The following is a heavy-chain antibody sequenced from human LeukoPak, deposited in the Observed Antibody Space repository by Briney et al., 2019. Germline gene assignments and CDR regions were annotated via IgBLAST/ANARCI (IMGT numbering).Heavy chain of an antibody. V-gene: IGHV4-61*02. D-gene: IGHD3-22*01. Sequence: SETLSLTYTVSGGSLSSGSYYWRWLRQPAGTGLEWIGRIYTSGSTNYNPSLKSRVTISVDTSKNQFSLKLSSVTAADTAVYYCARGARVFRKDGSGYYYFYYWGQGTLVTVSS. CDR1: GGSLSSGSYY. CDR3: ARGARVFRKDGSGYYYFYY. J-gene: IGHJ4*02. CDR2: IYTSGST.